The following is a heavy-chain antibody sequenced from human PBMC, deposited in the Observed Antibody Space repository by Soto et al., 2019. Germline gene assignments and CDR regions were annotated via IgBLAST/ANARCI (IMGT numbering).Heavy chain of an antibody. D-gene: IGHD5-12*01. Sequence: QVQLVQSGAEEKKPGASVKVSCKASGYTFTGYAMHWVRQAPGQRLEWMGWINAGNGNTKYSQKFQGRVTITRDTSASTAYMELRSLRSEDTAVYYWARAVAGPADFDYWGQGTLVTVSS. CDR2: INAGNGNT. J-gene: IGHJ4*02. CDR3: ARAVAGPADFDY. V-gene: IGHV1-3*05. CDR1: GYTFTGYA.